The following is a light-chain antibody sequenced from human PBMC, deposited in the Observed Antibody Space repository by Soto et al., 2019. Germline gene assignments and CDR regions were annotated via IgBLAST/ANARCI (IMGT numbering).Light chain of an antibody. CDR2: TAS. J-gene: IGKJ4*01. V-gene: IGKV3-20*01. CDR3: QQYAESPLT. Sequence: EIVLTQSPGTLSVSPGERATLSCRASRTIGGNYLAWYQQRPGQAPRLLIHTASSRATGIPDRFSGSASGTDFTLTISRLEPEDFAVYYCQQYAESPLTFGEGTKVETK. CDR1: RTIGGNY.